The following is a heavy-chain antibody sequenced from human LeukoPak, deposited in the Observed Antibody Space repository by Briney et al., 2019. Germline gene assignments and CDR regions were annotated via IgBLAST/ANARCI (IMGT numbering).Heavy chain of an antibody. CDR1: GFSFSIYW. Sequence: GGSLRLSCAASGFSFSIYWMSWVRQPPGKGLEWVANIMHDGSEKNYVDSVKGRFTISRDNTKNSLYLQMNSLRVEDTAVYYCARVPKLTAGYYYYMDVWGKGTTVTVSS. D-gene: IGHD1-14*01. CDR2: IMHDGSEK. CDR3: ARVPKLTAGYYYYMDV. V-gene: IGHV3-7*01. J-gene: IGHJ6*03.